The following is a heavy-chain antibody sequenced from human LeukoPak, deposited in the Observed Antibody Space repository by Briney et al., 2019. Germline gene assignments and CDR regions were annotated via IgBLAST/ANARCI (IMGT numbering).Heavy chain of an antibody. CDR2: VSGGGAGT. CDR3: AKHTYYYDTSGTTALFDY. D-gene: IGHD3-22*01. CDR1: GFTVTSYY. Sequence: PGGSLRLSCAASGFTVTSYYMNWVRQAPGKGLEWVSGVSGGGAGTYYADSVKGRFTISRDNSKNTLYLQMNSLRAEDTAVYYCAKHTYYYDTSGTTALFDYWGQGTLVTVSS. J-gene: IGHJ4*02. V-gene: IGHV3-23*01.